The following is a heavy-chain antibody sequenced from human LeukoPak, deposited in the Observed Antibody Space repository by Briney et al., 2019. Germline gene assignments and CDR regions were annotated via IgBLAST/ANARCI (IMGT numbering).Heavy chain of an antibody. CDR1: GGTFSSYA. D-gene: IGHD6-13*01. CDR3: ARDKPGAAAGRN. J-gene: IGHJ4*02. Sequence: SVKVSCKASGGTFSSYAISWVRQAPGQGLEWMGRIIPILGIANYAQKFQGRVTITADKSTSTAYMELSSLRSEDTAVYYCARDKPGAAAGRNWGLGTLVTVSS. V-gene: IGHV1-69*04. CDR2: IIPILGIA.